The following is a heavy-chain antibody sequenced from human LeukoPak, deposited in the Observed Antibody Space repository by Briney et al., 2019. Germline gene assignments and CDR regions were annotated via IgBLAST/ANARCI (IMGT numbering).Heavy chain of an antibody. Sequence: ASVKVSCKASGGTFSSYAISWVRQAPGQGLEWMGGIIPIFGTANYAQEFQGRVTITTDESTSTAYMELSSLRSEDTAVYYCARVSSGSYARYFDYWGQGTLVTVSS. J-gene: IGHJ4*02. D-gene: IGHD3-10*01. CDR1: GGTFSSYA. CDR2: IIPIFGTA. V-gene: IGHV1-69*05. CDR3: ARVSSGSYARYFDY.